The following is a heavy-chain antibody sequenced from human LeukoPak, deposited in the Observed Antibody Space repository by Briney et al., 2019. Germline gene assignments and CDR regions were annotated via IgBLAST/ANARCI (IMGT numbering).Heavy chain of an antibody. Sequence: ASVKVSCKASGGTFSSYAISWVRQARGQGLEWRGGIIPIFGTANYAQKFQGRVTITADESTSTAYMELSSLRSEDPAVYYCARARTYYDILTGYVPGRDAFDIWGQGTMVTVSS. V-gene: IGHV1-69*13. J-gene: IGHJ3*02. CDR3: ARARTYYDILTGYVPGRDAFDI. D-gene: IGHD3-9*01. CDR1: GGTFSSYA. CDR2: IIPIFGTA.